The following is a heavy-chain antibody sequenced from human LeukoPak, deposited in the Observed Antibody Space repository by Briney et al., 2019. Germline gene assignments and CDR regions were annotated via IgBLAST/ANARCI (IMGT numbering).Heavy chain of an antibody. V-gene: IGHV1-2*02. CDR2: ITPNSGAT. Sequence: ASVKVSCKASGYTFTGYYMHWVRQAPGQGLEWMGGITPNSGATNYAQKFQGRVTMTRDTSISTAYMELSRLRSDDTAVYYCAREGVLDIVVVPAAPFDYWGQGTLVTVSS. CDR3: AREGVLDIVVVPAAPFDY. CDR1: GYTFTGYY. D-gene: IGHD2-2*03. J-gene: IGHJ4*02.